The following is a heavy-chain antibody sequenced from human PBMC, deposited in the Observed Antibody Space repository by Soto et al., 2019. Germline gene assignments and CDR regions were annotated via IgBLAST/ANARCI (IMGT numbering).Heavy chain of an antibody. CDR1: GGSISSGGYS. CDR2: IYNSGST. CDR3: ASAGGLGAVAADY. Sequence: QLQLQESGSGLVKPSQTLSLTCAVSGGSISSGGYSWSWIRQPPGKGLEWIGNIYNSGSTYYNPSLKSRVTISIDRSKNQFSLKLSSVTAADTAVYYCASAGGLGAVAADYWGQGTLVTVSS. D-gene: IGHD6-19*01. J-gene: IGHJ4*02. V-gene: IGHV4-30-2*01.